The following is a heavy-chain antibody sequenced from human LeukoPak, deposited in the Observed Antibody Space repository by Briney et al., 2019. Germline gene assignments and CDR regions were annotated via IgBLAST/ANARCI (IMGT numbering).Heavy chain of an antibody. CDR1: GGSISSGGYY. D-gene: IGHD6-19*01. Sequence: SQTLSLTCTVSGGSISSGGYYWSWSREHPGKGLEWSGYIYYSGSTYYNPSLKSRVTISVDTSKNQFSLKLSSVTAADTAVYYCARARYEWLAGRWFDPWGQGTLVTVSS. CDR2: IYYSGST. V-gene: IGHV4-31*03. J-gene: IGHJ5*02. CDR3: ARARYEWLAGRWFDP.